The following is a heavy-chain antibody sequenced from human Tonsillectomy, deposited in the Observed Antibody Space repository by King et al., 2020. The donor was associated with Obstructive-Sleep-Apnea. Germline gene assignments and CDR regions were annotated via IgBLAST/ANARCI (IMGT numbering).Heavy chain of an antibody. D-gene: IGHD6-19*01. CDR3: ARGRGAVAPNVDY. CDR1: RFTFSSYA. J-gene: IGHJ4*02. Sequence: VQLVESGGGVVQPGRSLRLSCAASRFTFSSYAMHWVRQAPGKGLEWVAGISYDGSNKIYAESVKGRFTISRDNSKNTLYLQMNSLRAEDTAVYYCARGRGAVAPNVDYWGQGTLVTVSS. CDR2: ISYDGSNK. V-gene: IGHV3-30*04.